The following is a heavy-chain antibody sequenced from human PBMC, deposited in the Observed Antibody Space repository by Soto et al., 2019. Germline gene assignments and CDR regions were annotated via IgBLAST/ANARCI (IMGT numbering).Heavy chain of an antibody. V-gene: IGHV4-38-2*01. D-gene: IGHD6-19*01. Sequence: PSETLSLTCGVSGYSITSGSYWGWIRQPPGKGLEWIGNIFHNGGTYDNPSLRGRLTMSVDTSKNQFSLNLSSVTAADSAVYYCARRIAVARTGYFDYWGPGTMFTVSS. CDR3: ARRIAVARTGYFDY. J-gene: IGHJ4*02. CDR2: IFHNGGT. CDR1: GYSITSGSY.